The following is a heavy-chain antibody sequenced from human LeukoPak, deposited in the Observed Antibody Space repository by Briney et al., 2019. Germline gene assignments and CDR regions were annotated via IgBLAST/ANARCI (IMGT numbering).Heavy chain of an antibody. CDR3: ARDGGGYRFYNWFDP. CDR1: GFTFSSYS. CDR2: ISSSSSYI. Sequence: PGGSLRLSCAASGFTFSSYSMNWVRQAPGKGLEWVSSISSSSSYIHYADSVKGRFTISRDNAKNSLYLQMNSLRAEDTAVYYCARDGGGYRFYNWFDPWGQGTLVTVSS. J-gene: IGHJ5*02. V-gene: IGHV3-21*01. D-gene: IGHD5-12*01.